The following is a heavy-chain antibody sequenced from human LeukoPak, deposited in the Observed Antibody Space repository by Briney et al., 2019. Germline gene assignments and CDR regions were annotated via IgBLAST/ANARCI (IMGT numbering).Heavy chain of an antibody. CDR1: GFIFSNYA. Sequence: GGSLRLSCAASGFIFSNYAMHWVRQAPCKGLEWVAVISYVATNKYYADSVKGRFTISRDNSKNTLFLQMNSLRAEDTAVYYCARGWELQDDYFDFWGQGTLVTVSS. V-gene: IGHV3-30*01. CDR3: ARGWELQDDYFDF. D-gene: IGHD1-26*01. J-gene: IGHJ4*02. CDR2: ISYVATNK.